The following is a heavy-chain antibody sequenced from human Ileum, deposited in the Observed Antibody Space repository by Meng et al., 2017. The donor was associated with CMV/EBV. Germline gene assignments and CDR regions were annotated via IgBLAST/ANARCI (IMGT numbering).Heavy chain of an antibody. J-gene: IGHJ6*02. V-gene: IGHV3-74*01. CDR1: GFTFSQYW. CDR2: VNGEGNSL. Sequence: GESLKISCAASGFTFSQYWMHWVRQAPGKGLVWVARVNGEGNSLRYADSVKGRFTVSRDKGKNTLFLQMNSVSVEDTALYYCGRGDDWRDYYGMDVWGQGTTVTVSS. CDR3: GRGDDWRDYYGMDV. D-gene: IGHD3-9*01.